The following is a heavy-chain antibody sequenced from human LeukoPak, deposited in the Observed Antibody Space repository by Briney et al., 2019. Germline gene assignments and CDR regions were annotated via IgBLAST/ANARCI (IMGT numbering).Heavy chain of an antibody. V-gene: IGHV4-34*01. Sequence: PSETLSLTCAVYGGSFSGYYWSWIRQPPGKGLEWIGEINHSGRTNYNPSLKSRVTISVDTSKNQFSLKLSSVTAADTAVYYCARAVLLWFGELPSIDYWGQGTLVTVSS. CDR1: GGSFSGYY. CDR3: ARAVLLWFGELPSIDY. CDR2: INHSGRT. J-gene: IGHJ4*02. D-gene: IGHD3-10*01.